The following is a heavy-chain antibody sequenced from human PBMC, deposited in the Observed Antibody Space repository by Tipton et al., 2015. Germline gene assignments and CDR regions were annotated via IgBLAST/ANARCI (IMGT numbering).Heavy chain of an antibody. CDR2: ISATSVYV. J-gene: IGHJ4*02. D-gene: IGHD1-26*01. Sequence: SLRLSCQASGFTFSHYTMNWVRQAPGRGLQWVASISATSVYVHHSDSLKGRFTISRDNAKNSLFLQMDSPRAEDTAVYYCARDSVGFDYWGRGTLVAVSS. V-gene: IGHV3-21*01. CDR1: GFTFSHYT. CDR3: ARDSVGFDY.